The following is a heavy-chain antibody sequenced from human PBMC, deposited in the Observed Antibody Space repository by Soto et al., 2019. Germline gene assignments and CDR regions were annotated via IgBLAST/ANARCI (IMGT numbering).Heavy chain of an antibody. V-gene: IGHV4-61*08. CDR2: TYYNGDT. D-gene: IGHD6-19*01. Sequence: SETLSLTCTVSDDSFRGADYYWSWIRQPLGKGPEWIGYTYYNGDTKYNPALKSRVTMSVDTSKNQFSLRLSSVTAADTAVYFCARGPGYTDGWRTFDFWGRGILVNVSS. J-gene: IGHJ4*02. CDR1: DDSFRGADYY. CDR3: ARGPGYTDGWRTFDF.